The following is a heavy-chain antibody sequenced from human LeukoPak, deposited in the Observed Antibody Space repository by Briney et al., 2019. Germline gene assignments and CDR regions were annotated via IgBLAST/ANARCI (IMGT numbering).Heavy chain of an antibody. V-gene: IGHV4-59*08. Sequence: SETLSLTCTVSGGSISSYYWSWIRQPPGKGLQGIGYIYCSGSTNYNPSLKSRVTISVDTSKNQFSLKLSSVTAADTAVYYCARQRAVAGPYYYYMDVWGKGTTVTVSS. CDR1: GGSISSYY. CDR2: IYCSGST. J-gene: IGHJ6*03. CDR3: ARQRAVAGPYYYYMDV. D-gene: IGHD6-19*01.